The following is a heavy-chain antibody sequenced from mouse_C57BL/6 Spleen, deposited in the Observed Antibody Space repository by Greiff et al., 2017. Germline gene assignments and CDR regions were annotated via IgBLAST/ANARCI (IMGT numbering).Heavy chain of an antibody. J-gene: IGHJ4*01. CDR1: GFTFSSYA. Sequence: EVNLVESGEGLVKPGGSLKLSCAASGFTFSSYAMSWVRQTPEKRLEWVAYICSGGDYIYYADTVKGRFTISRDNARNTLYLQMSSLKSEDTAMYYCTRSKGEDAMDYWGQGTSVTVSS. CDR3: TRSKGEDAMDY. V-gene: IGHV5-9-1*02. CDR2: ICSGGDYI.